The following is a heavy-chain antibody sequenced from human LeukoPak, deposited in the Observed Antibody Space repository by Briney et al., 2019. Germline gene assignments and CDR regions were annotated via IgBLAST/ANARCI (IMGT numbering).Heavy chain of an antibody. CDR1: GFTFDDYA. J-gene: IGHJ4*02. Sequence: GRSLRLSCAASGFTFDDYAMHWVRQAPGKGLEWVSGISWNSGSIGYADSVKGRFTIPRDNAKNSLYLQMNSLRAEDTALYYCAKSHCGRTSCGIGYLGQGTRVTVSS. D-gene: IGHD2-2*01. CDR2: ISWNSGSI. V-gene: IGHV3-9*01. CDR3: AKSHCGRTSCGIGY.